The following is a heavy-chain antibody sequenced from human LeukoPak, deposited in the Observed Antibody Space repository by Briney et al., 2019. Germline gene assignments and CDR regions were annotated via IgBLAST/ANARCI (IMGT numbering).Heavy chain of an antibody. D-gene: IGHD3-10*01. CDR3: AGGANYYGSGSYLY. CDR1: GYTFTSYY. V-gene: IGHV1-46*01. CDR2: SNPNSGAT. Sequence: ASVKVSYKASGYTFTSYYMFCVRQAPGQGLEWMGISNPNSGATSYPQKFQGRITMTGDTSTSTAYLELSSLRSEDTAMYYCAGGANYYGSGSYLYWGQGTLVTVSA. J-gene: IGHJ4*02.